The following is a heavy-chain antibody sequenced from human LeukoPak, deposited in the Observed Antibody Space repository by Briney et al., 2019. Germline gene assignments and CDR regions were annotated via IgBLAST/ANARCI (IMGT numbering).Heavy chain of an antibody. CDR3: ARGSSGWYYFDY. D-gene: IGHD6-19*01. Sequence: PSETLSLTCTVSGGSISSYYWSWIRQPPGKGLEWIGYIYYSGSTNYNPSLKSRVTISVDTSKHQFSLKLRSVTAADTAVYYCARGSSGWYYFDYWGQGTLVTVSS. CDR1: GGSISSYY. V-gene: IGHV4-59*08. J-gene: IGHJ4*02. CDR2: IYYSGST.